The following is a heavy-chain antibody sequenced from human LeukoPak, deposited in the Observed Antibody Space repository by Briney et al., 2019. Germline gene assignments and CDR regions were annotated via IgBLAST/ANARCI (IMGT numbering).Heavy chain of an antibody. D-gene: IGHD3-10*01. CDR1: GDSISSQY. CDR3: ARLYYGSGGGY. Sequence: SETLSLTCTVSGDSISSQYWSWIRQPPGKRLEWIGYIYYSGSTNYNSSLKSRVTISVDTSKNQFSLKLTSVTAADTAVYYCARLYYGSGGGYWGQGTLVTVSS. J-gene: IGHJ4*02. CDR2: IYYSGST. V-gene: IGHV4-59*11.